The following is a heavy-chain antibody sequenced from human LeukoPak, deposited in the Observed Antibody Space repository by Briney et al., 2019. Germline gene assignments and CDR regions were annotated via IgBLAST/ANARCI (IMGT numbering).Heavy chain of an antibody. D-gene: IGHD3-22*01. CDR1: GGSISSYY. Sequence: SETLSLTCTVSGGSISSYYWSWIRQPPGKGLGWIGYIYYSGSTNYNPSLKSRVTISVDTSKNQFSLKLSSVTAADTAVYYCARVYYDSSGYYYPYYYYGMDVWGQGTTVTVSS. CDR2: IYYSGST. V-gene: IGHV4-59*01. CDR3: ARVYYDSSGYYYPYYYYGMDV. J-gene: IGHJ6*02.